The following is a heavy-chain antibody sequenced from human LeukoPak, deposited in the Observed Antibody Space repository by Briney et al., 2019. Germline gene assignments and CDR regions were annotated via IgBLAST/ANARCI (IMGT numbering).Heavy chain of an antibody. V-gene: IGHV1-2*02. Sequence: ASVKVSCKASGYTFTGYYMHWVRQAPGQGLEWMGWINPNSGGTNYAQKFQGRVTMTRDTSISTAYMELSRLRSDDTAVYYCARSGSIAARDYNWFDPWGQGTLVTVSS. CDR2: INPNSGGT. D-gene: IGHD6-6*01. J-gene: IGHJ5*02. CDR1: GYTFTGYY. CDR3: ARSGSIAARDYNWFDP.